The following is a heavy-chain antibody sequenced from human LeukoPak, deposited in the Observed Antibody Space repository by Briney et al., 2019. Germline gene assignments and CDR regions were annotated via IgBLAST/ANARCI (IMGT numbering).Heavy chain of an antibody. Sequence: ASVKVSCKASGGTFSSYAISWVRQAPGQGLEWMGGIIPIFGTANYAQKFQGRVTITTDESTSTAYMELSSLRSEDTAVYYCASRIAAAGTPSDYWGQGTLVTVSS. CDR2: IIPIFGTA. CDR3: ASRIAAAGTPSDY. CDR1: GGTFSSYA. V-gene: IGHV1-69*05. D-gene: IGHD6-13*01. J-gene: IGHJ4*02.